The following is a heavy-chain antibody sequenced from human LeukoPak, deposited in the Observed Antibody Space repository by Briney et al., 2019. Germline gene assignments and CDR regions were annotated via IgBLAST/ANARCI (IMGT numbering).Heavy chain of an antibody. J-gene: IGHJ4*02. V-gene: IGHV4-34*01. CDR2: INHSGST. D-gene: IGHD2-15*01. CDR3: ALLVGYCSGGSCRDY. Sequence: PSETLSLTCAVYGGSFSGYYWSWIRQPPGKGLEWIGEINHSGSTNYNPSLKSRVTLSVDTPKNQFSLKLSSVTAADTAVYYCALLVGYCSGGSCRDYWGQGTLVTVSS. CDR1: GGSFSGYY.